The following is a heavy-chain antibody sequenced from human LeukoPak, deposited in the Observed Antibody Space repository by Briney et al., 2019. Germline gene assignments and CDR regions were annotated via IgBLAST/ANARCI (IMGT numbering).Heavy chain of an antibody. D-gene: IGHD2-2*01. Sequence: PGGSLRLSCAASGFTFRSYSMNWVRQAPGKGLEWVSSISSSSSYIYYADSVKGRFTISRDNAKNSLYLQMNSLRAEDTAVYYCARGKNLGYCSSTSCPTGFDYWGQGTLVTVSS. J-gene: IGHJ4*02. CDR3: ARGKNLGYCSSTSCPTGFDY. CDR1: GFTFRSYS. V-gene: IGHV3-21*01. CDR2: ISSSSSYI.